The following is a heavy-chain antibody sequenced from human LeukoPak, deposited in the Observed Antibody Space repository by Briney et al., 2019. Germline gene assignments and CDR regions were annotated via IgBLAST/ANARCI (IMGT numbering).Heavy chain of an antibody. V-gene: IGHV1-18*01. Sequence: ASVKVSCKASGYTFTSYGISWVRQAPGQGLEWMGWISAYNGNTNYAQKLQGRVTMTTDTSTSTAYMELRSLRSDDTAVYYCARVRKTTVITLFDHWRQATLVTVSS. J-gene: IGHJ4*02. D-gene: IGHD4-17*01. CDR1: GYTFTSYG. CDR2: ISAYNGNT. CDR3: ARVRKTTVITLFDH.